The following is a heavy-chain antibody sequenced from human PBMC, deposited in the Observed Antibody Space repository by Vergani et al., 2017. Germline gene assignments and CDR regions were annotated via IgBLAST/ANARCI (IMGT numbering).Heavy chain of an antibody. J-gene: IGHJ4*02. D-gene: IGHD5-24*01. V-gene: IGHV3-30*01. CDR1: GFTFSSYA. Sequence: QVQLVESGGGVVQPGRSLRLSCAASGFTFSSYAMHWVRQAPGKGLEWVAVISYDGSNKYYADSVKGRFTISRDNSKNTLYLQMNSLRAEDTAVYYCAKAFSDGYNPTATNFDYWGQGTLVTVSS. CDR3: AKAFSDGYNPTATNFDY. CDR2: ISYDGSNK.